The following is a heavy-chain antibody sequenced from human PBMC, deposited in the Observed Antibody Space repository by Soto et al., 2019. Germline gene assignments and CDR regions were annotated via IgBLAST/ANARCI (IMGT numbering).Heavy chain of an antibody. J-gene: IGHJ6*02. CDR3: ARGDGSSTSCLYYYYYGMDG. V-gene: IGHV1-69*05. D-gene: IGHD2-2*01. Sequence: VQVSCTASVVTFSSYAIICARPAPGQGLEWMGGISPIFGTANYAQKFQVRVTMTRNTSISTAYMELSSLRSEDTAVHYCARGDGSSTSCLYYYYYGMDGWGQGNRVT. CDR1: VVTFSSYA. CDR2: ISPIFGTA.